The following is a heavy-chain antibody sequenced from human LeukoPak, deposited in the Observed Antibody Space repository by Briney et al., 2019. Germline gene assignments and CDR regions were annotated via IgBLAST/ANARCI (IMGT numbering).Heavy chain of an antibody. J-gene: IGHJ4*02. V-gene: IGHV1-2*02. D-gene: IGHD3-9*01. CDR2: INPNSGGT. CDR3: ARGALRYFDWTYFDY. Sequence: ASVKVSCKASGYTFTGYYMHWVRQAPGQGLEWMGWINPNSGGTNYAQKFQGRGTMTRDTSISTAYLELSRLRSDETAVYYCARGALRYFDWTYFDYWGQGTLVTVSS. CDR1: GYTFTGYY.